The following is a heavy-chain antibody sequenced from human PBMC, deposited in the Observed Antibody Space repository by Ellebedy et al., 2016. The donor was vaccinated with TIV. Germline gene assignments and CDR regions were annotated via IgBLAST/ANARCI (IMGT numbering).Heavy chain of an antibody. CDR3: AKGGGYSSGWYPSPHYYYYGMDV. CDR1: GFTFSSYG. D-gene: IGHD6-19*01. Sequence: GESLKISXTASGFTFSSYGMHWVRQAPGKGLEWVAVIWYDGSNKYYADSVKGRFTISRDNSKNTLYLQMNSLRAEDTAVYYCAKGGGYSSGWYPSPHYYYYGMDVWGQGTTVTVSS. J-gene: IGHJ6*02. CDR2: IWYDGSNK. V-gene: IGHV3-33*06.